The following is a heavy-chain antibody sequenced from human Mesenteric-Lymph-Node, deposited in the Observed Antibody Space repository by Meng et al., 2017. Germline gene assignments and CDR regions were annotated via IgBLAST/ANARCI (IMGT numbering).Heavy chain of an antibody. V-gene: IGHV4-4*02. CDR2: TSHSGST. J-gene: IGHJ4*02. CDR1: GGSISRSDW. CDR3: ASSDYYRSDY. Sequence: QVQLQESGPGLVKPSQTLSLTCAVSGGSISRSDWWSWVRQPPGKGLEWIGETSHSGSTNYSPSLKSRVTISLDKSKNQLSLKLNSVTAADTAVYYCASSDYYRSDYCGQGTLVTVSS. D-gene: IGHD3-22*01.